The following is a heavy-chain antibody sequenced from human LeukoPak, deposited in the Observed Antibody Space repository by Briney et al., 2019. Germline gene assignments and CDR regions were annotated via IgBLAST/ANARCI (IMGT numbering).Heavy chain of an antibody. D-gene: IGHD6-6*01. V-gene: IGHV3-48*04. CDR3: ARDSSPRLYSSSL. Sequence: GGSLRLSCAASGFIFSIYSMNWVRQAPGKGLEWVSYISRSSSSSTIYYADSVKGRFTISRDNAKNSLYLQMNSLRAEDTAVYYCARDSSPRLYSSSLWGQGTLVTVSS. CDR2: ISRSSSSSTI. J-gene: IGHJ4*02. CDR1: GFIFSIYS.